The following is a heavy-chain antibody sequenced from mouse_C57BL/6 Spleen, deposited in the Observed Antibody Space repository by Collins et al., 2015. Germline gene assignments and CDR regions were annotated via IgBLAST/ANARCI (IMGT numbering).Heavy chain of an antibody. V-gene: IGHV1-80*01. Sequence: QVQLQQSGAELVKPGASVKISCKASGYAFSSYWMNWVKQRPGKGLEWIGQIYPGDGDTNYNGKFKGKATLTADKSSSTAYMQLSSLTSEDSAVYFCARGIYDGYPAWFAYWGQGTLVTVSA. D-gene: IGHD2-3*01. CDR1: GYAFSSYW. CDR2: IYPGDGDT. CDR3: ARGIYDGYPAWFAY. J-gene: IGHJ3*01.